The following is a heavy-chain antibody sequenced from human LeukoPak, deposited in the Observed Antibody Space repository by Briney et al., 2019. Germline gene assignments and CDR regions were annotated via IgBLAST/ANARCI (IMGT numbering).Heavy chain of an antibody. CDR2: ISSSSSYI. Sequence: PGGSLRLSCAASGFTFDDYGMSWVRQAPGKGLEWVSSISSSSSYIYYADSVKGRFTISRDNAKNSLYLQMNSLRAEDTAVYYCVREKDLDVWGQGTTVTVSS. CDR1: GFTFDDYG. CDR3: VREKDLDV. J-gene: IGHJ6*02. V-gene: IGHV3-21*01. D-gene: IGHD3-10*01.